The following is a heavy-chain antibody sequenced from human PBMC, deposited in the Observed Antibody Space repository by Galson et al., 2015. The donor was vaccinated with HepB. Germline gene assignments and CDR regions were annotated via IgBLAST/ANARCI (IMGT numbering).Heavy chain of an antibody. CDR1: GFTFINYA. CDR3: ATSDYDNFGPLGWFDP. D-gene: IGHD4-11*01. V-gene: IGHV3-23*01. J-gene: IGHJ5*02. CDR2: ISGRGVGT. Sequence: SLRLSCAASGFTFINYAMSWVRQAPGKGLEWVSSISGRGVGTTYYADSVKGRFTISRDNSKNTLYLQMNSLRVEDTAVYYCATSDYDNFGPLGWFDPWGQGTQVPVAS.